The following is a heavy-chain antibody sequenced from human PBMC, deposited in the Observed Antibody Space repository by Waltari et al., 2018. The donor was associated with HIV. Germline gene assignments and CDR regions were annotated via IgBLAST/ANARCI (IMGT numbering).Heavy chain of an antibody. J-gene: IGHJ6*02. D-gene: IGHD6-19*01. CDR3: AKSVSGSSGWSLTYGMDV. CDR2: ISYDESNK. V-gene: IGHV3-30*18. CDR1: GFTFTSYG. Sequence: QVQLVESGGGVVQPGRSLRLSCAASGFTFTSYGMHGVRQAPGKGLEWVAVISYDESNKNYADSVKGRFTISRDNSKNTLSLQMNSLGIEDTAVYYCAKSVSGSSGWSLTYGMDVWGQGTTVTVSS.